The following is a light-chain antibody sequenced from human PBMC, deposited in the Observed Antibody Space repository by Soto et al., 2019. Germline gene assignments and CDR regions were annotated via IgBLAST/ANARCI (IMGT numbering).Light chain of an antibody. V-gene: IGKV1-5*01. J-gene: IGKJ1*01. CDR3: QQYNSYSGT. CDR1: QSISSW. Sequence: DIQMTQSPSTLSASVGDRVTITCRAGQSISSWLAWYQQKPGKAPKILIYDASSLESGVPSRFSGSGSGTEFTLTISSLQPDDFATYYCQQYNSYSGTFGQRTKV. CDR2: DAS.